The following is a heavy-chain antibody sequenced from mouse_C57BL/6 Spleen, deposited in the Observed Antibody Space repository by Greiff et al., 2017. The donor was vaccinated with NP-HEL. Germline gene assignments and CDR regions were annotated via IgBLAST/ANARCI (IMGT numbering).Heavy chain of an antibody. V-gene: IGHV1-50*01. D-gene: IGHD1-1*01. CDR1: GYTFTSYW. J-gene: IGHJ1*03. CDR3: ASRHYYGSSHWYFDV. Sequence: VQLQQPGAELVKPGASVKLSCKASGYTFTSYWMQWVKQRPGQGLEWIGEIDPSDSYTNYNQKFKGKATLTVDTSSSTAYMQLSSLTSEDSAVYYCASRHYYGSSHWYFDVWGTGTTVTVSS. CDR2: IDPSDSYT.